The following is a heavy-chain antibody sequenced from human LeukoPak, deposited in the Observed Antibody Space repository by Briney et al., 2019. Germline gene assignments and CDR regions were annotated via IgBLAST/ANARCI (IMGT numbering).Heavy chain of an antibody. CDR2: INHSGST. Sequence: SETLSLTCTVSGGSFSGYYWSWIRQPPGKGLEWIGEINHSGSTNYNPSLKSRVTISVDTSKNQFSLKLSSVTAADTAVYYCARSWIFDYWGQGTLVTVSS. J-gene: IGHJ4*02. D-gene: IGHD2-2*03. V-gene: IGHV4-34*01. CDR3: ARSWIFDY. CDR1: GGSFSGYY.